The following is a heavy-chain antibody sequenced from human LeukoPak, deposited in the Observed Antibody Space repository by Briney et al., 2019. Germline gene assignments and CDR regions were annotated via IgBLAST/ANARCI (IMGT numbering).Heavy chain of an antibody. CDR3: AIETLLDY. J-gene: IGHJ4*02. CDR1: GFTFSSYS. V-gene: IGHV3-48*01. CDR2: ISSGSSTI. Sequence: PGGSLRLSCAASGFTFSSYSMNWVRQAPGKGLEWVSYISSGSSTISYADSVKGRFTISRDNAKNSLYLQMNSLRAEDTAVYYCAIETLLDYWGQGTLVTVSS.